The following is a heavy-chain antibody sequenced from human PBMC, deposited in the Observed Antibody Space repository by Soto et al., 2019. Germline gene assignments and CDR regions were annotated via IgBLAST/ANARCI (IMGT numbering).Heavy chain of an antibody. CDR1: GVTFSSYS. CDR3: ARDNGMAGSFDP. Sequence: GGSLRLSCAASGVTFSSYSMNWVRQAPGKGLEWVSYISFSSSTIFYADSVRGRFTISRDNAKNSLYLQMNALRDEDTAVYYCARDNGMAGSFDPWGQGPLVTVS. V-gene: IGHV3-48*02. CDR2: ISFSSSTI. D-gene: IGHD2-8*01. J-gene: IGHJ5*02.